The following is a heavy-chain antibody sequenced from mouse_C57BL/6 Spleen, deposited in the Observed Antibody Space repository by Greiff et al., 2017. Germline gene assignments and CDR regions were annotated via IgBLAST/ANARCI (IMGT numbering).Heavy chain of an antibody. CDR2: ILPGSGST. V-gene: IGHV1-9*01. D-gene: IGHD1-1*01. CDR1: GYTFTGYW. CDR3: ASPYYCGSQAWFAY. Sequence: QVQLQQSGAELMKPGASVKLSCKATGYTFTGYWIEWVKQRPGHGLEWIGEILPGSGSTNYNEKFKGKATFTADTSSNTAYMQLSSLSTEDSDIDYCASPYYCGSQAWFAYWGQGTLVTVSA. J-gene: IGHJ3*01.